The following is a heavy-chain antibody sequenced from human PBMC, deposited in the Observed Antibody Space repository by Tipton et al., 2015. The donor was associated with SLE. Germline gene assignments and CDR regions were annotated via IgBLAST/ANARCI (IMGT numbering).Heavy chain of an antibody. CDR1: GGSISSYY. Sequence: TLSLTCTVSGGSISSYYWSWIRQPAGKGLEWIGHIYTSGSTNYNPSLKSRVTISVDTSKNQFSLKLSSVTAADTAVYYCARDSHDYGDPSWFDPWGQGTLVTVSS. CDR3: ARDSHDYGDPSWFDP. V-gene: IGHV4-4*07. D-gene: IGHD4-17*01. CDR2: IYTSGST. J-gene: IGHJ5*02.